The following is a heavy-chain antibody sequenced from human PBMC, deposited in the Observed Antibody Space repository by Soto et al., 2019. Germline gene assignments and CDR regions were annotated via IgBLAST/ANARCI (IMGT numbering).Heavy chain of an antibody. D-gene: IGHD5-12*01. Sequence: SGPTLVNPTQTLTLTCTFSGFSLSTYGVGVGWIRQPPGKALEWLALIYWDDDTRFSPSLNSRLAITKDTSKSQVVLTMTHVEPLETPTYYCAHRPGFSLAFDYWGPGSLVTVSS. CDR2: IYWDDDT. CDR1: GFSLSTYGVG. CDR3: AHRPGFSLAFDY. V-gene: IGHV2-5*02. J-gene: IGHJ4*02.